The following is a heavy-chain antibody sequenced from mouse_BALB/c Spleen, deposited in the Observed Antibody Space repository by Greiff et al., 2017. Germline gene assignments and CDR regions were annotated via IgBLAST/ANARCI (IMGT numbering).Heavy chain of an antibody. V-gene: IGHV3-2*02. CDR2: ISYSGST. D-gene: IGHD1-1*01. J-gene: IGHJ1*01. CDR1: GYSITSDYA. CDR3: ARYYYGSRGYFDV. Sequence: EVKLVESGPGLVKPSQSLSLTCTVTGYSITSDYAWNWIRQFPGNKLEWMGYISYSGSTSYNPSLKSRISITRDTSKNQFFLQLNSVTTEDTATYYCARYYYGSRGYFDVWGAGTTVTVSS.